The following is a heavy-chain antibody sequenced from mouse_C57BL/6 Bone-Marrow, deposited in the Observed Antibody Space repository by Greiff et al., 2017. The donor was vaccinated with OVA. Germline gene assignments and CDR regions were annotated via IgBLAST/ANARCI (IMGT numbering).Heavy chain of an antibody. CDR2: IDPSDSYT. CDR1: GYTFTSYW. V-gene: IGHV1-59*01. CDR3: ARRHYAMDY. J-gene: IGHJ4*01. Sequence: QVQLQQSGAELVRPGTSVKLSCTASGYTFTSYWMHWVKQRPGQGLEWIGVIDPSDSYTNYNQKFKGKATLTVDTSSSTAYMQLSSQTAEDSAVYYCARRHYAMDYWGQGTSVTVSS.